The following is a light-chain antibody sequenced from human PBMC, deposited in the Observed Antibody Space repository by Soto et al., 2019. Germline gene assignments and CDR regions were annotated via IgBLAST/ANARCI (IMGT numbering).Light chain of an antibody. J-gene: IGKJ1*01. CDR2: KAS. V-gene: IGKV1-5*03. CDR3: QQYGSSSPWT. Sequence: DIQMTQSPSTLSASVGDRVTITCRASQSISSWLAWYQQKPGKAPKLLIYKASSLGTGVPSRFSGSGSGTEFTLIMSSLQPDDFASYYCQQYGSSSPWTFGQGTKVEIK. CDR1: QSISSW.